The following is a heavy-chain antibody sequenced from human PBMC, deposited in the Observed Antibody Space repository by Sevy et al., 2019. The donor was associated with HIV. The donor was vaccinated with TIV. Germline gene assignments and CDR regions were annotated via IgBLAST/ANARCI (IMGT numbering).Heavy chain of an antibody. CDR3: AREGPRIAQFDY. V-gene: IGHV4-39*02. D-gene: IGHD6-13*01. Sequence: SETLSLTCTVSGDPLSSNDYYWAWIRQPPGKGLDWIGSIYYSGSTYYNPSLKSRVTISVDTSKNQFSLKLRSVTAADTAVYYCAREGPRIAQFDYWGQGTLVTVSS. CDR1: GDPLSSNDYY. CDR2: IYYSGST. J-gene: IGHJ4*02.